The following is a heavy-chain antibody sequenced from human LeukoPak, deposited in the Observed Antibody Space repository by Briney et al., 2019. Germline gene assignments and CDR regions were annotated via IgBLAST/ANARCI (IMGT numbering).Heavy chain of an antibody. J-gene: IGHJ4*02. CDR3: ARVDNSSSLYYFDY. Sequence: GGSLRLSCAASGFTFSSYEMNWVRQAPGKGLEWVSYISSSGSTIYYADSVKGRFTISRDNAKNSLYLQMNSLRAEDTAVYYCARVDNSSSLYYFDYWGQGTLVTVSS. V-gene: IGHV3-48*03. CDR1: GFTFSSYE. D-gene: IGHD6-13*01. CDR2: ISSSGSTI.